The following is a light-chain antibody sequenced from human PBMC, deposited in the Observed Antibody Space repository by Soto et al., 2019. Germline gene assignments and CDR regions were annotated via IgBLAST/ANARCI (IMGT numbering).Light chain of an antibody. CDR1: QGVSSSY. J-gene: IGKJ1*01. Sequence: LSFSPGERATLSCRASQGVSSSYLAWYQQKPGQAPRLLVYGAASRATGIPDRFSGSGSGTDFTLTFSSLQPEDGVVYYSKLSASLRWTFAQGTSLDIK. CDR2: GAA. V-gene: IGKV3-20*01. CDR3: KLSASLRWT.